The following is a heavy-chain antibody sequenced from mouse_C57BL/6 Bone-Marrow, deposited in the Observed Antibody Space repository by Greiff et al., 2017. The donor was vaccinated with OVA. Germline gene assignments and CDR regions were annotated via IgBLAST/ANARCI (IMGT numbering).Heavy chain of an antibody. D-gene: IGHD1-1*01. Sequence: VQLQQSGGGLVKPGGSLKLSCAASGFTFSSYAMSWVRQTPEKRLEWVATISDGGSYTYYPDNVKGRFTISRDNAKNNLYLQMSHLKSEDTAMYYCARSGSSDYWGQGTTLTVSS. CDR2: ISDGGSYT. V-gene: IGHV5-4*01. CDR1: GFTFSSYA. CDR3: ARSGSSDY. J-gene: IGHJ2*01.